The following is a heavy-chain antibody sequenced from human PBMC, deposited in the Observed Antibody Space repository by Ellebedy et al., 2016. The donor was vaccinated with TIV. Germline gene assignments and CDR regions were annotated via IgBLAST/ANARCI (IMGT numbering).Heavy chain of an antibody. CDR2: IRGSGVST. CDR1: GFTFSSYA. J-gene: IGHJ1*01. V-gene: IGHV3-23*01. Sequence: GESLKISCAASGFTFSSYAMSWVRQAPGKGLEWVSAIRGSGVSTYYADSVKGRFTISRDNSKNTLYLQMNSLRAEDTAVYYCAKGPGYCSSTSCYRYFQHWGQGTLVTVSS. CDR3: AKGPGYCSSTSCYRYFQH. D-gene: IGHD2-2*02.